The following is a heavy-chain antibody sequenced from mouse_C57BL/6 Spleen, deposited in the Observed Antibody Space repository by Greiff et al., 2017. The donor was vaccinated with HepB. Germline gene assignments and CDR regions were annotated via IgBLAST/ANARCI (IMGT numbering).Heavy chain of an antibody. Sequence: VQLQQSGAELVRPGASVKLSCTASGFNIKDDYMHWVKQRPEQGLEWIGWIDPENGDTEYASKFQGKATITADTSSNTAYLQLSSLTSEDTAVYFGTTWYYGSRFSYYYAMDYWGQGTSVTVSS. CDR1: GFNIKDDY. CDR3: TTWYYGSRFSYYYAMDY. D-gene: IGHD1-1*01. J-gene: IGHJ4*01. CDR2: IDPENGDT. V-gene: IGHV14-4*01.